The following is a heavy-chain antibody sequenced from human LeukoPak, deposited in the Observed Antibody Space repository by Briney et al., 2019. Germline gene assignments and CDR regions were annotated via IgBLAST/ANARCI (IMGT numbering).Heavy chain of an antibody. Sequence: GGSLRLSCAASGFTFSSYAMHWVRQAPGKGLEYVSTISSTGGSTSYANSVKGRFTISRENSKNTLYLQMGSLRVEDMAVYYCARDAPFMDVWGQGTTVTVSS. CDR2: ISSTGGST. J-gene: IGHJ6*02. CDR1: GFTFSSYA. CDR3: ARDAPFMDV. V-gene: IGHV3-64*01.